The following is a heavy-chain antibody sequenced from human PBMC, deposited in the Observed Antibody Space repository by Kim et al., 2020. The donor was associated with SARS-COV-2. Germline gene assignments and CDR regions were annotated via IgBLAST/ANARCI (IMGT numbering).Heavy chain of an antibody. CDR1: GFTFSSYA. V-gene: IGHV3-30*04. J-gene: IGHJ6*01. CDR2: ISYDGSNK. CDR3: ARDGYCSSTSCYAEIYY. Sequence: GGSLRLSCAASGFTFSSYAMHWVRQAPGKGLEWVAVISYDGSNKYYVDSVKGRFTISRDNSKNTLYLQMNSLRAEDTAVYYCARDGYCSSTSCYAEIYY. D-gene: IGHD2-2*03.